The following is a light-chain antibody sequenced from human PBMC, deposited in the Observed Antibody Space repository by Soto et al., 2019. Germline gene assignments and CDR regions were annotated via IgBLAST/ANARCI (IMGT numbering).Light chain of an antibody. CDR3: QQYNSYLRT. Sequence: DIQMTQSPSTLSASVGDRVTITCRASQSISTWLAWYQQNPGKAPRLLIYGASSLESGVPSRFSGSGSGTEFTLTISSLQPDDFATYYCQQYNSYLRTFGQGTKVEIK. CDR2: GAS. V-gene: IGKV1-5*01. J-gene: IGKJ1*01. CDR1: QSISTW.